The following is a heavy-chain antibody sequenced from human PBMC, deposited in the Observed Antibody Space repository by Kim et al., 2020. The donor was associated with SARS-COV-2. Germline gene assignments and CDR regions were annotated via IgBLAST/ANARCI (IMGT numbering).Heavy chain of an antibody. V-gene: IGHV3-23*01. Sequence: GGSLRLSCAASGFIFSSYAMNWVRQAPGKGLEWVSGISGSGGSTYNADSVKGRFTISRDNSKNTLYLQMNSLRAEDTAVYYCAKGVYDILTGFYYYGMDVWGQGTTVTVS. J-gene: IGHJ6*02. CDR3: AKGVYDILTGFYYYGMDV. D-gene: IGHD3-9*01. CDR2: ISGSGGST. CDR1: GFIFSSYA.